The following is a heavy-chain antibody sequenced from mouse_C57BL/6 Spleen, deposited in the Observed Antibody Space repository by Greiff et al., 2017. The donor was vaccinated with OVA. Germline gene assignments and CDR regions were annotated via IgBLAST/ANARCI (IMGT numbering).Heavy chain of an antibody. J-gene: IGHJ2*01. Sequence: QVQLQQSGPELVKPGASVKISCKASGYAFSSSWMNWVQQRPGKGLEWIGRIYPGDGDTNYNGKFKGKATLTADKSSSTAYMQLSSLTSEDSAVDFCARSGDGYYYYCDYWGQGTTLTVSS. CDR2: IYPGDGDT. CDR3: ARSGDGYYYYCDY. D-gene: IGHD2-3*01. V-gene: IGHV1-82*01. CDR1: GYAFSSSW.